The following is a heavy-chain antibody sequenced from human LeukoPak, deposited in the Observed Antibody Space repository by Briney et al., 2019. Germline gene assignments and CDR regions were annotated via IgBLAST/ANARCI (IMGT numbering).Heavy chain of an antibody. CDR3: ARDLATMVTALGLDV. CDR2: ISDRGSRT. CDR1: GITLSNYG. D-gene: IGHD5-18*01. V-gene: IGHV3-23*01. Sequence: GGSLRLSCAVSGITLSNYGMSRVSQAPGKGLEWFAGISDRGSRTNYADSVKGRFTISTDHPKNTLYLQMNSLRAEDTAIYYCARDLATMVTALGLDVWGQGTTVAVSS. J-gene: IGHJ6*02.